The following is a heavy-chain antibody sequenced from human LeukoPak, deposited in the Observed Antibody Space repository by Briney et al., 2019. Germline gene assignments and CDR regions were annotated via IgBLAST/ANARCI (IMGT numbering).Heavy chain of an antibody. CDR1: GFTFSSYS. Sequence: GSLRLSCAASGFTFSSYSMNWIRQPPGKGLEWIGSIYYSGSTYYNPSLKSRVTISVDTSKNQFSLKLSSVTAADTAVYYCARHRRGRGITMIVADWGQGTLVTVSS. CDR3: ARHRRGRGITMIVAD. CDR2: IYYSGST. D-gene: IGHD3-22*01. J-gene: IGHJ4*02. V-gene: IGHV4-39*01.